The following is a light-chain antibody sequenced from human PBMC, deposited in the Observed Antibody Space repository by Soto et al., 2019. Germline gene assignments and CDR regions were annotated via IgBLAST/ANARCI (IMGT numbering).Light chain of an antibody. V-gene: IGLV1-40*01. J-gene: IGLJ3*02. CDR3: QSYDNSLSGWV. Sequence: QPVLTQPPSVSGAPGQRVTISCTGSSSNIGAGYDVHWYQQLPGTAPKLLMYANRNRPSGVPVRFSGSKSGTSASLAIAGLQAEDEADYYCQSYDNSLSGWVFGGGTKLTVL. CDR2: ANR. CDR1: SSNIGAGYD.